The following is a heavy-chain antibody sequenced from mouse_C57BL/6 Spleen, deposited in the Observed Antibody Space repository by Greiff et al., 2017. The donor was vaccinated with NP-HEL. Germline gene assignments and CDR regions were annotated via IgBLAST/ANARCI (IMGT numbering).Heavy chain of an antibody. D-gene: IGHD2-5*01. Sequence: QVHVKQSGAELVRPGASVTLTCKASGYTFTDYEMHWVKQTPVHGLEWIGAIDPETGGTAYNQKFKGKAILTADKSSSTAYMELRSLTSEDSAVYYCTRRAYYSNDLDYWGQGTSVTVSS. CDR2: IDPETGGT. CDR3: TRRAYYSNDLDY. J-gene: IGHJ4*01. V-gene: IGHV1-15*01. CDR1: GYTFTDYE.